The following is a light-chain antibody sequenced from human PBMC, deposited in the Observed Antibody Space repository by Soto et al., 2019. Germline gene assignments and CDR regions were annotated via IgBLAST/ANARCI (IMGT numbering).Light chain of an antibody. Sequence: EIVLTQSPATLSLSPGERATLSCRASQSVSSYLAWYQQKPGQAPRLLIYGASNRATGMPARFSGSGSGTDFSLTISSLESEDFAVYYCQRRGKWPRTFGQGTKLEIK. CDR1: QSVSSY. CDR2: GAS. CDR3: QRRGKWPRT. J-gene: IGKJ2*01. V-gene: IGKV3-11*01.